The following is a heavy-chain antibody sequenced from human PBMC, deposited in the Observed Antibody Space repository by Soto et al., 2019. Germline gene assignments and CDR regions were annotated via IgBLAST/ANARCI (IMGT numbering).Heavy chain of an antibody. V-gene: IGHV4-34*01. CDR2: INHSGST. J-gene: IGHJ5*02. Sequence: SETLSLTCAVYGGSFSGYYWSWIRQPPGKGLEWIGEINHSGSTNYNPSLKSRVTISVDTSKNQFSLKLSSVTAADTAVYYCARGGVLDFGVVKRNWFDPWGQGTLVTVSA. D-gene: IGHD3-3*01. CDR3: ARGGVLDFGVVKRNWFDP. CDR1: GGSFSGYY.